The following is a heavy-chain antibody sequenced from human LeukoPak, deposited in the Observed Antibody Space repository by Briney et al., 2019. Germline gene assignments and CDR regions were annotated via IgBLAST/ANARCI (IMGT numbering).Heavy chain of an antibody. J-gene: IGHJ4*02. CDR1: GLAVSSNY. D-gene: IGHD2-2*01. CDR2: IYSGGDI. Sequence: GGSLRLSCAASGLAVSSNYMSWVRQAPGKGLEWVSMIYSGGDIKYADSVKGRFTISRDNSKNTLYLQMNSLRVEDTAVYYCARWYCSRTNCNYDYWGQGTLVTVSS. V-gene: IGHV3-53*01. CDR3: ARWYCSRTNCNYDY.